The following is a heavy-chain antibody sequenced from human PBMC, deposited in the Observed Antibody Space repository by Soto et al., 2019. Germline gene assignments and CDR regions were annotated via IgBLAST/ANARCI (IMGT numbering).Heavy chain of an antibody. V-gene: IGHV3-11*01. Sequence: QVQLVESGGGLVKPGGSLRLSCAASGFTFSDYYMSWIRQAPGKGLEWVSYISSSGSTIYYADSVKGRFTISRDNAKNSLFLKITSLGAEDTAVYYCARARTLYDFWSGRYYFDSWGQGTLVTVPS. D-gene: IGHD3-3*01. CDR2: ISSSGSTI. J-gene: IGHJ4*02. CDR3: ARARTLYDFWSGRYYFDS. CDR1: GFTFSDYY.